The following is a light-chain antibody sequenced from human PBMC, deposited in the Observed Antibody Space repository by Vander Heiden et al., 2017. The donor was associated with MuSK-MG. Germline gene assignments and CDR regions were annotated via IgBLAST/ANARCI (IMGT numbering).Light chain of an antibody. J-gene: IGKJ5*01. CDR3: QQYNPIT. V-gene: IGKV1-5*03. CDR1: QSISCW. CDR2: KAS. Sequence: DIQMTQSPSTLSASVGDRVTITCRASQSISCWLAWYQQKPGKAPKLLIYKASSLESGVPSRFSGSGSGTEFTLTSSSLQPDDFATYYCQQYNPITFGQGTRLEIK.